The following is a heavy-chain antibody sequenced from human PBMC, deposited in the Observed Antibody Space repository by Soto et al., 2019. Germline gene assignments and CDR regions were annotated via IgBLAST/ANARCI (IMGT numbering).Heavy chain of an antibody. Sequence: ASVKVSCKASGYTFTTFGISWVRQAPGQGLEWVGWISANNGNTKYSQKFQGRVSLTTETSASTAYMELRSLRSDDTAVYYCARSAPFDIYAITHVEFWGQGTLVTV. D-gene: IGHD3-9*01. V-gene: IGHV1-18*01. CDR2: ISANNGNT. CDR3: ARSAPFDIYAITHVEF. J-gene: IGHJ4*02. CDR1: GYTFTTFG.